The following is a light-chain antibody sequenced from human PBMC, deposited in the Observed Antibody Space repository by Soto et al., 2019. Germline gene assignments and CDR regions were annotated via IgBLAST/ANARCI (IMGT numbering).Light chain of an antibody. J-gene: IGKJ2*01. CDR3: QQYNSVPYT. CDR1: QTVSSW. Sequence: DIQMTQSPSTLPASVGDRVTLTCRASQTVSSWLAWYQQKPGQAPQLLIYIASSLESGVPSRFSGSGSGTEFTLTISTLLPDDFAIYYCQQYNSVPYTFGQGTKLEIK. CDR2: IAS. V-gene: IGKV1-5*03.